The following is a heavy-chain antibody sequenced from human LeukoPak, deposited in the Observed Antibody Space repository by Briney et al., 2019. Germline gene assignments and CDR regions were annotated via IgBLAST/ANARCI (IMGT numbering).Heavy chain of an antibody. CDR1: GLTFSSYA. J-gene: IGHJ4*02. CDR2: ITGSRGGT. V-gene: IGHV3-23*01. D-gene: IGHD6-19*01. CDR3: ARVPGSSGWNYYFDY. Sequence: PGGSLRLSCAASGLTFSSYAMSWVRQAPGQGLAWVSTITGSRGGTYYADSVKGRFTISRDNSKNTLFLQMNSLRAEDTAVYYCARVPGSSGWNYYFDYWGQGTLVTVSS.